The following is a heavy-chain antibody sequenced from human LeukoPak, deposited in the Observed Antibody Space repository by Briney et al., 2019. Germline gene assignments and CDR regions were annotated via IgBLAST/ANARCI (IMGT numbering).Heavy chain of an antibody. CDR1: VGTFSSYT. CDR3: ARGPCASSGCGWEDIFDY. V-gene: IGHV1-69*08. J-gene: IGHJ4*02. CDR2: IIPIFDTT. Sequence: SVKVSCKASVGTFSSYTISCVRQTPGHGVEWMGRIIPIFDTTHYAQKFQGRVTITADKSTSTAYIELSSLRSEDAAVYYCARGPCASSGCGWEDIFDYWGQGTMVTVSS. D-gene: IGHD6-19*01.